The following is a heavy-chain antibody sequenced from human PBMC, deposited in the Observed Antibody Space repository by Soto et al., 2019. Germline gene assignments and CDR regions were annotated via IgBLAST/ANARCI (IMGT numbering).Heavy chain of an antibody. J-gene: IGHJ6*02. CDR1: GGTFSSYA. D-gene: IGHD2-21*01. CDR3: ARSPVCGSLYYYYGMDV. CDR2: IIPIFGTA. V-gene: IGHV1-69*01. Sequence: QVQLVQSGAEVKKPGSSVKVSCKASGGTFSSYAISWVRQAPGQGLEWMGGIIPIFGTANYAQKFQGRVTITADESTSTAYMELSSLRSEDTAMYYCARSPVCGSLYYYYGMDVWGQGTTVTVSS.